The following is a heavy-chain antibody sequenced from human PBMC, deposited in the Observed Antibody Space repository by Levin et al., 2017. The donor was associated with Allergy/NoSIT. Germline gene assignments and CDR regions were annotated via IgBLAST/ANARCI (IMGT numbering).Heavy chain of an antibody. CDR3: TRDPRLTDY. CDR1: GFTFSNSY. D-gene: IGHD6-19*01. J-gene: IGHJ4*02. CDR2: ISGPSHDI. Sequence: LSLTCVASGFTFSNSYMTWIRQAPGKGLESISYISGPSHDIYYTDSVKGRFTTSRDNVKNSLYLQMNSLSAEDTAVYYCTRDPRLTDYWGQGTLVTVSS. V-gene: IGHV3-11*05.